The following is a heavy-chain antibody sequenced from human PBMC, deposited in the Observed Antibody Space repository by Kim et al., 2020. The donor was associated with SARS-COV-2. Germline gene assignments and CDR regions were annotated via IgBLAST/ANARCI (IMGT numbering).Heavy chain of an antibody. Sequence: GGSLRLSCAASGFTFSSYSMNWVRQAPGKGLEWVSSISSSSSYIYYADSVKGRFTISRDNAKNSLYLQMNSLRAEDTAVYYCARDVAAAGSFDYWGQGTLVTVSS. CDR2: ISSSSSYI. CDR1: GFTFSSYS. V-gene: IGHV3-21*01. CDR3: ARDVAAAGSFDY. D-gene: IGHD6-13*01. J-gene: IGHJ4*02.